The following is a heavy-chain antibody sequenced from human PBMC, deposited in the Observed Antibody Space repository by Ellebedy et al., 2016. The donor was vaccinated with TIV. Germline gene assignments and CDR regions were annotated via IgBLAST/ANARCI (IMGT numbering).Heavy chain of an antibody. J-gene: IGHJ4*02. CDR2: INPSGGST. Sequence: AASVKVSCKASVYTFTNYYMHWVRHPPGQGLEWMGKINPSGGSTSNAHHLQGRISMTRDTSTSTVYMELSSLRSEDTAMYYCARSSFGNGYYGSIDYWGQGTLVTVSS. CDR3: ARSSFGNGYYGSIDY. V-gene: IGHV1-46*01. D-gene: IGHD3-3*01. CDR1: VYTFTNYY.